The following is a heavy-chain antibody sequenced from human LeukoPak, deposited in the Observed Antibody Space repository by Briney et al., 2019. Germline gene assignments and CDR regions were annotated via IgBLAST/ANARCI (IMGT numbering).Heavy chain of an antibody. Sequence: ASVKVSCKASGYTFTGYYMHWVRQAPGQGLEWMGWINPNSGDTNYAQKFQGRVTMTRDTSISTAYMELSRLRSDDTAVYYCAREGYCRGGSCEFDYWGQGTLVTVSS. CDR1: GYTFTGYY. J-gene: IGHJ4*02. CDR2: INPNSGDT. CDR3: AREGYCRGGSCEFDY. D-gene: IGHD2-15*01. V-gene: IGHV1-2*02.